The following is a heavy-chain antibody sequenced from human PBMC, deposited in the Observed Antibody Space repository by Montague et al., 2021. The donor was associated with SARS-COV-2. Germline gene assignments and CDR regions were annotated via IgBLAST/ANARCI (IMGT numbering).Heavy chain of an antibody. Sequence: SETLSLTRTVSGGSISSSSYYWGWIRQPPGKGLEWIGSIYYSGSTYYXPSLKSRVTISVDTSKNQFSLKLSSVTAADTAVYYCARVSRITIFGVVGWFDPWGQGTLVTVSS. CDR2: IYYSGST. CDR3: ARVSRITIFGVVGWFDP. D-gene: IGHD3-3*01. J-gene: IGHJ5*02. CDR1: GGSISSSSYY. V-gene: IGHV4-39*07.